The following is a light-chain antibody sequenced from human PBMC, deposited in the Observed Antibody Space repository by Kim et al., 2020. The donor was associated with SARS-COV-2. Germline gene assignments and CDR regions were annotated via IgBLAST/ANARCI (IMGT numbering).Light chain of an antibody. V-gene: IGKV3-20*01. CDR1: QSVSNNY. J-gene: IGKJ3*01. CDR3: QQYGGSPFT. CDR2: GAS. Sequence: EIVLTQSPGTLSLSPGERATLSCRTSQSVSNNYLAWYQQKPGQTPRLLIYGASSRATGIPDRFSGSGSGTAFTLTISRLKPEDFAVYYCQQYGGSPFTFGPGTNVDIK.